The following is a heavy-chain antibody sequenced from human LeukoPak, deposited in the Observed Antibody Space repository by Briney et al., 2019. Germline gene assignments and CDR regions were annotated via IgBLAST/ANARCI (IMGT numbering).Heavy chain of an antibody. CDR2: TWYDGSNK. V-gene: IGHV3-33*01. Sequence: GGSLRLSCAASGFTFSSYGMHWVRQAPGKGLEWVAVTWYDGSNKYYADSVKGRFTISRDNSKNTLYLQMNSLRAEDTAVYYCASLRDLNAFDIWGQGTMVTVSS. J-gene: IGHJ3*02. CDR3: ASLRDLNAFDI. CDR1: GFTFSSYG.